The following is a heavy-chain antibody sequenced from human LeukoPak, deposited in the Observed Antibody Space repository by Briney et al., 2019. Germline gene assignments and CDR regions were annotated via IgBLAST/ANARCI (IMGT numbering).Heavy chain of an antibody. J-gene: IGHJ4*02. Sequence: GESLKISCKGSGYSFTSYWIGWVRQMPGKGLEWMGIIYPGDSDTRYSPSFQGQVTISADKSISTAYLQWSSLKASDTAMYYCARQGYCGGDCYYVDYWGQGTLVTVSS. D-gene: IGHD2-21*02. V-gene: IGHV5-51*01. CDR1: GYSFTSYW. CDR3: ARQGYCGGDCYYVDY. CDR2: IYPGDSDT.